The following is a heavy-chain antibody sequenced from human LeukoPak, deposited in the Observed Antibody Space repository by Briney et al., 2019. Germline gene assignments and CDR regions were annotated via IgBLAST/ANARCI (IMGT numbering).Heavy chain of an antibody. CDR2: IYPGDSDT. CDR3: ARSEIFYYGSGSYTYNWFDP. D-gene: IGHD3-10*01. CDR1: GYIFTSYW. Sequence: GESLKISCKGSGYIFTSYWIGWVRQMPGKGLEWMGIIYPGDSDTRYSPSFQGQVTISADKSISTAYLQWSSLKASDTGMYYCARSEIFYYGSGSYTYNWFDPWGQGTLVTVSS. V-gene: IGHV5-51*01. J-gene: IGHJ5*02.